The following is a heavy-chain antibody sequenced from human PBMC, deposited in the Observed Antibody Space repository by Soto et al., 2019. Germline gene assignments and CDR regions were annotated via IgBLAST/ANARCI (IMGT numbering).Heavy chain of an antibody. CDR2: ISYDGSNK. CDR1: GFTFSSYA. Sequence: QVQLVESGGGVVQPGRSLRLSCAASGFTFSSYAMHWVRQAPGKGLEWVAVISYDGSNKYYADSVKGRFTISRDNSKTLYLQMTSLRAEDTAVYYCVRDKSPYSSGWHNRHFDYWGQGTLVTVSS. CDR3: VRDKSPYSSGWHNRHFDY. J-gene: IGHJ4*02. V-gene: IGHV3-30-3*01. D-gene: IGHD6-19*01.